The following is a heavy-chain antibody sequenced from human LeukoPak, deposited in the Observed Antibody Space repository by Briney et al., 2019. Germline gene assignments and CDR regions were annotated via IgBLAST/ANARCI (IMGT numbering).Heavy chain of an antibody. CDR2: IYYSGST. CDR3: ARHVRGRLDY. Sequence: SETLSLTCAVSGGSISSGGYSWSWIRQPPGKGLEWIGYIYYSGSTYYNPSLKSRVTISVDTSKNQFSLKLSSVTAADTAVYYCARHVRGRLDYWGQGTLVTVSS. V-gene: IGHV4-30-4*07. CDR1: GGSISSGGYS. J-gene: IGHJ4*02.